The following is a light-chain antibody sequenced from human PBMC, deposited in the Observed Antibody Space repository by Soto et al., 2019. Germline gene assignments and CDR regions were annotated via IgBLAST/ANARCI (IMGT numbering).Light chain of an antibody. CDR3: CSYAGSYV. CDR1: SSDVGGYNY. V-gene: IGLV2-11*01. CDR2: DVS. J-gene: IGLJ1*01. Sequence: QSVLTQPRSVSGAPGQSVTISCTGTSSDVGGYNYVSGYQQHPGKAPKLMIYDVSKRPSGVPDRFSGSKSGNTASLTISGLQAEDEADYYCCSYAGSYVFGTGTKVTVL.